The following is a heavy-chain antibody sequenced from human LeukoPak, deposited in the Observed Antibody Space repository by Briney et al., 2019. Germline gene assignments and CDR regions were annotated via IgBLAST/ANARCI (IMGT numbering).Heavy chain of an antibody. CDR1: GFTFSNAW. V-gene: IGHV3-15*07. Sequence: GGSLRLSCAASGFTFSNAWMNWVRQAPGKGLEWVGHIRSKAGGGTTDYAAPVKGRFTISRDDSKNTLYLQMNSLKTEDTALYYCTTDQFLRSTTYYGMDVWGQGTTVTVSS. CDR2: IRSKAGGGTT. CDR3: TTDQFLRSTTYYGMDV. J-gene: IGHJ6*02. D-gene: IGHD5-12*01.